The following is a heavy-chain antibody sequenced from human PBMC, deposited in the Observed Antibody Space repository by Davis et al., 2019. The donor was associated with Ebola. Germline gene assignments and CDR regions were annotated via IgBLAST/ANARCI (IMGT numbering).Heavy chain of an antibody. V-gene: IGHV3-23*01. CDR1: GFTFNSYG. J-gene: IGHJ4*02. Sequence: GESLKISCAASGFTFNSYGLSWVRQAPGKGLEWVSTISGTGGSTYYADSVRGRFIISRDKSNNTLYLEMNSLRVDDTAVYYCATTQWLREFDNWGQGTLVTVSS. D-gene: IGHD6-19*01. CDR3: ATTQWLREFDN. CDR2: ISGTGGST.